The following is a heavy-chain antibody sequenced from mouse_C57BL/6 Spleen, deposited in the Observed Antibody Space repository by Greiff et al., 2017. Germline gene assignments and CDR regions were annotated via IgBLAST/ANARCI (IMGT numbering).Heavy chain of an antibody. V-gene: IGHV5-4*03. CDR3: AIAPYYGSSYGYFDV. CDR1: GFTFSSYA. Sequence: EVMLVESGGGLVKPGGSLKLSCAASGFTFSSYAMSWVRQTPEKRLEWVATISVGGSYTYYPDNVKGRFTISRDNAKNNLYLQMSHRKSEDNSMYYCAIAPYYGSSYGYFDVWGTGTTVTVSS. J-gene: IGHJ1*03. CDR2: ISVGGSYT. D-gene: IGHD1-1*01.